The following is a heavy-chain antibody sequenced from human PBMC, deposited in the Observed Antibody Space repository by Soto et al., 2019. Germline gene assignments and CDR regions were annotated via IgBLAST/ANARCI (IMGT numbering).Heavy chain of an antibody. D-gene: IGHD3-16*01. V-gene: IGHV2-70*01. Sequence: SGPTLVNPTQTLTLTCTFSGFSLSTSGMCVSWIRQPPGKALEWLALIDWDDDKYYSTSLKTRLTISKDTSKNQVVLTMTNMDPVDTATYYCARSVYDYVWGSYYYGMDVWGQGTTVTSP. J-gene: IGHJ6*02. CDR3: ARSVYDYVWGSYYYGMDV. CDR2: IDWDDDK. CDR1: GFSLSTSGMC.